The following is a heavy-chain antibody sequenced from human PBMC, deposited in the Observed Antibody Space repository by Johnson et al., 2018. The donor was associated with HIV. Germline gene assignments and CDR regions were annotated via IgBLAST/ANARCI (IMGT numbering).Heavy chain of an antibody. Sequence: QVQLVESGGGLVKPGGSLRLSCAASGFTFSDYYMSWIRQTPGKGLEWVSYISSSGTTVYNADSVKGRLSISRDNAKQSLYLQMNSLRAEDTALYYCAKDLEGFMVQGQPMGLHAFDIWGQGTMVTVSS. CDR1: GFTFSDYY. CDR2: ISSSGTTV. D-gene: IGHD3-10*01. V-gene: IGHV3-11*01. J-gene: IGHJ3*02. CDR3: AKDLEGFMVQGQPMGLHAFDI.